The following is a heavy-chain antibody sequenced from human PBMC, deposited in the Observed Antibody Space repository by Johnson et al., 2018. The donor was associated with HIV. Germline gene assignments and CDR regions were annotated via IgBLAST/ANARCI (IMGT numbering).Heavy chain of an antibody. V-gene: IGHV3-74*01. J-gene: IGHJ3*02. CDR2: INSDGSST. Sequence: VQLVESGGGLVQPGGSLRLSCAASGFTFSNYWMHWVRQAPGKGLVWVSSINSDGSSTHYAASVTGRFSISRDNAENTLYLQMNSLRAEDTAVYYCARERDYYDSGGYWVDAFDIWGQGTMVTVSS. D-gene: IGHD3-22*01. CDR1: GFTFSNYW. CDR3: ARERDYYDSGGYWVDAFDI.